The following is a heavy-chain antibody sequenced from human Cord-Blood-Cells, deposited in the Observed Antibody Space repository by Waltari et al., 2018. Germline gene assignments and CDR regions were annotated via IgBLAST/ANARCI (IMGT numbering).Heavy chain of an antibody. CDR2: ISSSSSYI. Sequence: EVQLVESGGGLVTPGGSLRLSCAASGFTFSSYSMNWVRQAPGKGLEWVSSISSSSSYIYYADSVKGRFTISRDNAKNSLYLQMNSLRAEDTAVYYCARDLGVGATGPLDYWGQGTLVTVSS. CDR3: ARDLGVGATGPLDY. V-gene: IGHV3-21*01. D-gene: IGHD1-26*01. J-gene: IGHJ4*02. CDR1: GFTFSSYS.